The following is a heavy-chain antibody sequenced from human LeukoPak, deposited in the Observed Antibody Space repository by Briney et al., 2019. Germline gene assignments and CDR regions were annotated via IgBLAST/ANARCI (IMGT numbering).Heavy chain of an antibody. V-gene: IGHV3-11*01. J-gene: IGHJ3*02. Sequence: PGGSLRLSCAASGFTFSDYYMSWIRQAPGKGLEWVSYISSSGGTIYYADSVKGRFTISRDNAKNSLYLQMNSLRAEDTAVYYCARDIIVQGTSWNAFDIWGQGTMVTVSS. CDR2: ISSSGGTI. CDR3: ARDIIVQGTSWNAFDI. D-gene: IGHD2-2*01. CDR1: GFTFSDYY.